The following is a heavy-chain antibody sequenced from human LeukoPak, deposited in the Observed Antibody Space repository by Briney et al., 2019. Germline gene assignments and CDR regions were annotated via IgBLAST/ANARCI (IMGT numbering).Heavy chain of an antibody. Sequence: GGSLRLSCAASGFTFSSYWMHWVRQAPGKGLEWVSAISGSGGSTYYADSVKGRFTISRDNSKNTLYLQMNSLRAEDTAVYYCAKTDWGLSGGNEFDYWGQGTLVTVSS. D-gene: IGHD4-23*01. V-gene: IGHV3-23*01. J-gene: IGHJ4*02. CDR2: ISGSGGST. CDR1: GFTFSSYW. CDR3: AKTDWGLSGGNEFDY.